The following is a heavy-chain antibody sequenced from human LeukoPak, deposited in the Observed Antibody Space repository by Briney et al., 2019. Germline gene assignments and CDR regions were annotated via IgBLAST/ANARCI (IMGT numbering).Heavy chain of an antibody. CDR3: AKYSDSSSYPFGPFDC. V-gene: IGHV3-23*01. J-gene: IGHJ4*02. Sequence: PGGSPRLSCAASGFTFSSYAMTWVRQAPGKGLEWVSGIRGSGGNTYYADSVKGRFTISRDNSKNTLYLQMNSLRAEDTALYYCAKYSDSSSYPFGPFDCWGQGTLVTVSS. D-gene: IGHD3-22*01. CDR2: IRGSGGNT. CDR1: GFTFSSYA.